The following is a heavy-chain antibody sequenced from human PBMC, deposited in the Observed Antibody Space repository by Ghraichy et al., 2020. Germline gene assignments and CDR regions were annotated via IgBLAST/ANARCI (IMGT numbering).Heavy chain of an antibody. CDR1: GFTFSSYS. CDR3: ARDFAQRYCSGGSCYLGDQNYYYYGMDV. Sequence: GGSLRLSCAASGFTFSSYSMNWVRQAPGKGLEWVSSISSSSSYIYYADSVKGRFTISRDNAKNSLYLQMNSLRAEDTAVYYCARDFAQRYCSGGSCYLGDQNYYYYGMDVWGQGTTVTVSS. CDR2: ISSSSSYI. D-gene: IGHD2-15*01. J-gene: IGHJ6*02. V-gene: IGHV3-21*01.